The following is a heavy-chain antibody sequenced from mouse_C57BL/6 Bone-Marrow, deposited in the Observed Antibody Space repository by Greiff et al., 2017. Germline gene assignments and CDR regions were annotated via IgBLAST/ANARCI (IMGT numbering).Heavy chain of an antibody. CDR1: GYEFSSYW. J-gene: IGHJ3*01. D-gene: IGHD2-3*01. V-gene: IGHV1-80*01. CDR2: IYPGDGDT. CDR3: ARSYDGYYRS. Sequence: VQLQQSGAELVKPGASVKISCKASGYEFSSYWMNWVKQRPGKGLEWIGQIYPGDGDTNYNGKFKGKATLTADKSSSTAYMQLSSLTSEESAVYFCARSYDGYYRSWGQGTLVTVSA.